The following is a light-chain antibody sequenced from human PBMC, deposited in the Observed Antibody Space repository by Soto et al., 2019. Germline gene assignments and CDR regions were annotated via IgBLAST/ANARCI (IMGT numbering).Light chain of an antibody. CDR2: DAS. CDR3: QKYNSAPLT. V-gene: IGKV1-5*01. Sequence: DIQMTQSPSTLSASVGDRVTITCRASQSISSWLAWYQRKPGKAPKLLIYDASSLESGVPSRFSGSGSGTEFTLTISSLQPEDVATYYCQKYNSAPLTFGGGTKVDIK. J-gene: IGKJ4*01. CDR1: QSISSW.